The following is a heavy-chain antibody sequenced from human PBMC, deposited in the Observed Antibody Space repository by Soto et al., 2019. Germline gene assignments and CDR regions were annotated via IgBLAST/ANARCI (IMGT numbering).Heavy chain of an antibody. Sequence: QVHLVQSGAEVKKPGASVKVSCKGSGYTFTSYGITWVRQAPGQGLEWMGWINAHNGNTDYAQKLQGRVTVTRDTSTSTAYMELRSLRSDDTAVYYCARGRYGDYWGQGALVTVSS. CDR2: INAHNGNT. CDR3: ARGRYGDY. CDR1: GYTFTSYG. V-gene: IGHV1-18*01. J-gene: IGHJ4*02. D-gene: IGHD1-1*01.